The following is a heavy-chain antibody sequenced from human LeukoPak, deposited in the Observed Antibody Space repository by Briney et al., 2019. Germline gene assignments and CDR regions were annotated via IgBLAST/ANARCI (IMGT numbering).Heavy chain of an antibody. J-gene: IGHJ6*03. CDR2: ISAYNGNT. D-gene: IGHD3-3*01. Sequence: GASVKVSCKASGYTFTSYGISWVRQAPGQGLEWMGWISAYNGNTNYAQKLQGRVTMTTDTSTSTAYMELRSLRSDDTAVYYRARDHYDFWSGYYLAARSLMDVWGKGTTVTVSS. CDR1: GYTFTSYG. V-gene: IGHV1-18*01. CDR3: ARDHYDFWSGYYLAARSLMDV.